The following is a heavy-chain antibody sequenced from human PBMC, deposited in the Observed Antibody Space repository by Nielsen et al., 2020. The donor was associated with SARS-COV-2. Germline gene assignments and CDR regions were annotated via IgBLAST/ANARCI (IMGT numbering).Heavy chain of an antibody. Sequence: SETLSLTCAVYGGSFSGYYWSWIRQPPGKGLEWIGEINHSGSTNYNPSLKSRVTISVDTSKNQFSLKLRSVTAADTAVYYCARRGYYGSGSHFDYWGQGTLVTVSS. CDR2: INHSGST. D-gene: IGHD3-10*01. J-gene: IGHJ4*02. CDR3: ARRGYYGSGSHFDY. V-gene: IGHV4-34*01. CDR1: GGSFSGYY.